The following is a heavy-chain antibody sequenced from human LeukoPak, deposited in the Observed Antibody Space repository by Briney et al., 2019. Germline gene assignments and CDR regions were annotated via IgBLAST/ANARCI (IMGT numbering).Heavy chain of an antibody. CDR3: ARIPIVVVPGFFDY. V-gene: IGHV4-39*01. D-gene: IGHD3-22*01. CDR1: GGSISSSSYY. J-gene: IGHJ4*02. CDR2: MYHSGST. Sequence: SETLSLTCTVSGGSISSSSYYWGWIRQPPGKGLEWIGSMYHSGSTYYSPPLKSRVTISADMSKNQFSLKLSSVTAADTAVYYCARIPIVVVPGFFDYWGQGTLVTVSS.